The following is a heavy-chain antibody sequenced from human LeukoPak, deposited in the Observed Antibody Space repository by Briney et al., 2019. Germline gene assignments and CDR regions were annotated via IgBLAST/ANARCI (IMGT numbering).Heavy chain of an antibody. CDR2: ISYDGSNK. CDR3: AKEYSSIWNYFHY. D-gene: IGHD6-13*01. V-gene: IGHV3-30*18. CDR1: GFTFSSYG. Sequence: GGSLRLSCAASGFTFSSYGMHWVRQAPGKGLEWVAVISYDGSNKYYADSVKGRFTISRDNSKNTLYLQMNSLRAEDTAVYYCAKEYSSIWNYFHYWGQGTLVTVSS. J-gene: IGHJ4*02.